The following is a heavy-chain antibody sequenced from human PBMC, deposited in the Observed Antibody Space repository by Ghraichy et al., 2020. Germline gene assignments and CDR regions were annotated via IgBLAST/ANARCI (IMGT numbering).Heavy chain of an antibody. D-gene: IGHD3-10*01. CDR2: IKEDGSQT. CDR3: ARHRNYNAFDY. Sequence: LTCAASGFSFSSSWMNWVRQAPGKGPEWVASIKEDGSQTYYEDSVKGRFTISRDNARNSLFLQMNSLRAEDTAVYYCARHRNYNAFDYWGQGTLVTVSS. J-gene: IGHJ4*02. CDR1: GFSFSSSW. V-gene: IGHV3-7*01.